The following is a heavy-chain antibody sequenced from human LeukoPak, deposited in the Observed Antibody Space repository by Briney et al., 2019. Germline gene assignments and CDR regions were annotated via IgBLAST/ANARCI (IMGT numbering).Heavy chain of an antibody. D-gene: IGHD4-11*01. CDR1: GFTFINYW. Sequence: GGSLRLSCAASGFTFINYWMSWVRQAPGKGLEWVSAISGSGGSTYYADSVKGRFTISRDNSKNTLYLQMNSLRAEDTAVYYCAKDIDPTVIRYWFDPWGQGTLVTVSS. V-gene: IGHV3-23*01. CDR2: ISGSGGST. CDR3: AKDIDPTVIRYWFDP. J-gene: IGHJ5*02.